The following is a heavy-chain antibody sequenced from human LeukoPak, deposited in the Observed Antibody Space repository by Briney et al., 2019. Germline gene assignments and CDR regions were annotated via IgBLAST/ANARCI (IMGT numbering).Heavy chain of an antibody. CDR2: ISGSGGAT. CDR3: AKSTVTTGDWYFDY. V-gene: IGHV3-23*01. D-gene: IGHD4-17*01. CDR1: GFTFSSYV. J-gene: IGHJ4*02. Sequence: GGSLRLSCAASGFTFSSYVMTWVRQAPGKGLEWVSAISGSGGATYYADSVKGRFTISRDNSKNTLYLQMNSLRAEDTAVYYCAKSTVTTGDWYFDYWGQGTLVTVSS.